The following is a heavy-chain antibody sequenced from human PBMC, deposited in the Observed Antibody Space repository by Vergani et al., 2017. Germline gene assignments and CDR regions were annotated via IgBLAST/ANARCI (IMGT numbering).Heavy chain of an antibody. V-gene: IGHV1-69*01. CDR2: IIPIFGTA. Sequence: QVQLVQSGAEVKKPGSSVKVSCKASGGTFSSYAISWVRQAPGQGLEWMGGIIPIFGTANYAQKFQGRVTITADESTSTAYMELSSLRSEDTAVYYCARVGWYCSSTSCYYYYGMDVWGQGTTVTVSS. CDR3: ARVGWYCSSTSCYYYYGMDV. D-gene: IGHD2-2*01. J-gene: IGHJ6*02. CDR1: GGTFSSYA.